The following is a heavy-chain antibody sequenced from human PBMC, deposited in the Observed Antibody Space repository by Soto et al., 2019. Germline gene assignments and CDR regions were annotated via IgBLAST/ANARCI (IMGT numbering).Heavy chain of an antibody. CDR2: IWYDGSNK. CDR1: GFTFSSYG. Sequence: QVQLVESGGGVVQPGRSLRLSCAASGFTFSSYGMHWVRQAPGKGLEWVAVIWYDGSNKYYADSVKGRFTISRDNSKNTLYLQMNSLRAEDTAVYYCARDVPYCSSTSCYPSSSAHFDYWGQGTLVTVSS. CDR3: ARDVPYCSSTSCYPSSSAHFDY. D-gene: IGHD2-2*01. V-gene: IGHV3-33*01. J-gene: IGHJ4*02.